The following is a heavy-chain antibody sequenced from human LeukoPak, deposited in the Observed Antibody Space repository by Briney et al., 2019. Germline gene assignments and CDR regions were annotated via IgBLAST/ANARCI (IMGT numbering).Heavy chain of an antibody. Sequence: GGSLRLSCAASGFTFSSYWMSWVRQAPGKGLEWVANIKQDGSEKYYVDSVKGRFTISRDNAKNSLYLQMNSLRAEDTAVYYCARDKDGYSSSWYRDAFDIWGQGTMVTVSS. CDR1: GFTFSSYW. CDR3: ARDKDGYSSSWYRDAFDI. J-gene: IGHJ3*02. D-gene: IGHD6-13*01. CDR2: IKQDGSEK. V-gene: IGHV3-7*01.